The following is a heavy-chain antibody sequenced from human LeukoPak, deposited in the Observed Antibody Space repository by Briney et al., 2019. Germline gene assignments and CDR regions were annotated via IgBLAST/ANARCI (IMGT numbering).Heavy chain of an antibody. CDR3: ARLVGGSPDS. CDR1: GDSVSSSSAA. CDR2: TYYRSKWHN. J-gene: IGHJ4*02. Sequence: SQTLSLTCAISGDSVSSSSAAWNWIRQSPPRGLEWLGRTYYRSKWHNDYAVSVKSRITINPDISKNQFSLHLNSVSPEDTAVYYCARLVGGSPDSWGQGTLVTVSS. V-gene: IGHV6-1*01. D-gene: IGHD2-15*01.